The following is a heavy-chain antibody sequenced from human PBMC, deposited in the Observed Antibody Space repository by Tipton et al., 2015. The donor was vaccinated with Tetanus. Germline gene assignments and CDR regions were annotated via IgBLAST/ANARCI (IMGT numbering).Heavy chain of an antibody. D-gene: IGHD3-22*01. Sequence: LRLSCTVSGGSISSYYWSWIRQPPGEGLEWIGYISHRGSTNYNPSLKSRVTMSVDTSKNQFSLRLSSVTAADTAVYYCAREVVNSGYYSPKYYFDYWGQGTLVTVSS. CDR3: AREVVNSGYYSPKYYFDY. J-gene: IGHJ4*02. V-gene: IGHV4-59*01. CDR1: GGSISSYY. CDR2: ISHRGST.